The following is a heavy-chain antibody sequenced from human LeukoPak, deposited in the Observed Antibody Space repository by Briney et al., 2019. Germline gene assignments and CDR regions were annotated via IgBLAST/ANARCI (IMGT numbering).Heavy chain of an antibody. J-gene: IGHJ3*02. CDR3: ASCGGSCSSAFDI. D-gene: IGHD2-15*01. V-gene: IGHV3-53*04. Sequence: PGGSLRLSCAASGFTVSSNYMSWVRQAPGKGLEWVSVIYSGGSTYYADSVKGRFTISRHNSKNTLYLQMNSLRAEDTAVYYCASCGGSCSSAFDIWGQGTMVTVSS. CDR1: GFTVSSNY. CDR2: IYSGGST.